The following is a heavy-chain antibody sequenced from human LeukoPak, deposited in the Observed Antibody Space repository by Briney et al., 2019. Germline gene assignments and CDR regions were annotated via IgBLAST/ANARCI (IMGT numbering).Heavy chain of an antibody. V-gene: IGHV3-30*02. CDR2: IRYDGGNK. Sequence: GGSLRLSCAASGFTFSSYGMHWVRQAPGKGLAWVAFIRYDGGNKYYADSVKGRFTISRDNSKNTLYLQMNSLRAEDTTVYYCAKANTGGGSNNLGYFHHWGQGTLVTVSS. J-gene: IGHJ1*01. CDR1: GFTFSSYG. D-gene: IGHD3-16*01. CDR3: AKANTGGGSNNLGYFHH.